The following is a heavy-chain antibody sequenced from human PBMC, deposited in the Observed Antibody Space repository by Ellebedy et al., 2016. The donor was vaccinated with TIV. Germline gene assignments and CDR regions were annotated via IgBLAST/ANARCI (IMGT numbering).Heavy chain of an antibody. CDR2: IETGGNT. V-gene: IGHV3-53*01. CDR3: ARDYASG. CDR1: GFTVRSNS. D-gene: IGHD3-16*01. Sequence: PGGSLRLSCAASGFTVRSNSMSWVRQAPGKGLEWVSVIETGGNTYYADSVKGRFTISRENSKDTLYLQMNSLRAEDTAVYYCARDYASGWGQGTLVTVSS. J-gene: IGHJ4*02.